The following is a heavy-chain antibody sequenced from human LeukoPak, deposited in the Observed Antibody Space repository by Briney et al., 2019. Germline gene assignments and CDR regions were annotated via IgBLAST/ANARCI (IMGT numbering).Heavy chain of an antibody. CDR2: INPNSGGT. V-gene: IGHV1-2*02. Sequence: ASVKVSCKASGYTFTGYYMHWVRQAPGQGREWMGWINPNSGGTNYAQKFQGRVTMTRDTSISTAYMELSRLRSDDTAVYYCARDLPRGTTGVYWGQGTLVTVSS. D-gene: IGHD4-23*01. CDR1: GYTFTGYY. CDR3: ARDLPRGTTGVY. J-gene: IGHJ4*02.